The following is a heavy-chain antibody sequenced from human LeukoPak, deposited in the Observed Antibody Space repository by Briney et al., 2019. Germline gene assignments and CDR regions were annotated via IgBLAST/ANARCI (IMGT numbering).Heavy chain of an antibody. CDR1: GYSFTSYW. Sequence: GESLKISCKGSGYSFTSYWISWVRQMPGKGLEWMGRIDPSDSYTNYSPSFQGHVTISADKSISTAYPQWSSLKASDTAMYYCARHENTGYCSGGSCYYLYYGMDVWGKGTTVTVSS. D-gene: IGHD2-15*01. V-gene: IGHV5-10-1*01. J-gene: IGHJ6*04. CDR3: ARHENTGYCSGGSCYYLYYGMDV. CDR2: IDPSDSYT.